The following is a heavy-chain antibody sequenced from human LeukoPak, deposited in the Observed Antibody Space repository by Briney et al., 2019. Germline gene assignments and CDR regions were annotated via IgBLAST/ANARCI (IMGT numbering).Heavy chain of an antibody. D-gene: IGHD4-17*01. V-gene: IGHV3-21*01. Sequence: GGSLRLSCAASGFTFSTYTMNWVRQAPGNGREWVSSISSSSSYIYYADSVKGRFTISRDNAKNSLYLQMNSLRAEDTAVYYCAREGDDCGAYEAWGQGTLVTVSS. CDR3: AREGDDCGAYEA. CDR1: GFTFSTYT. CDR2: ISSSSSYI. J-gene: IGHJ5*02.